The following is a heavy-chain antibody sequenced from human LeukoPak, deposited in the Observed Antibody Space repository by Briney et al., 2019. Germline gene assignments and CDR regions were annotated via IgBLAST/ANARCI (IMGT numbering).Heavy chain of an antibody. CDR2: IYSGGST. J-gene: IGHJ3*02. CDR1: GFTVSSNY. CDR3: ARVAPHIVVVTAIQGGGAFDI. Sequence: GGSLRLSCVASGFTVSSNYMSWVRQAPGKGLEWVSVIYSGGSTYYADSVKGRFTISRHNSKNTLYLQMNSLRAEDTAVYYCARVAPHIVVVTAIQGGGAFDIWGQGTMVTVSS. D-gene: IGHD2-21*02. V-gene: IGHV3-53*04.